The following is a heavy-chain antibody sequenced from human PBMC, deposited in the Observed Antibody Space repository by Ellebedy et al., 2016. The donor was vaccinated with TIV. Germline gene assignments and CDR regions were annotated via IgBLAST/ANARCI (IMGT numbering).Heavy chain of an antibody. Sequence: GGSLRLXXAASGFTFSSYAMNWVRQASGKGLEWVSAISGSGGTTYYADSVKGRFTISRDNSKTTLYLQMNSLRAEDTAVYYCAKDLPYYYDRSGFYSPSYYFDYWGQGTLVTVSS. CDR2: ISGSGGTT. CDR1: GFTFSSYA. J-gene: IGHJ4*02. D-gene: IGHD3-22*01. V-gene: IGHV3-23*01. CDR3: AKDLPYYYDRSGFYSPSYYFDY.